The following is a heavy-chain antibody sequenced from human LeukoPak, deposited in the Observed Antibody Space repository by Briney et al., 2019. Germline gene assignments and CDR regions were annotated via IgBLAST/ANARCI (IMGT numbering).Heavy chain of an antibody. Sequence: GGSLRLSCAASGFPFSDYAMTWVRQTPGKGLEWVSVISGGGDSVDYADSMKGRFTISRDNSKNTLYLQMYSLRAEDAAVYYCARDNFDYDSAFDIWGQGTMVTVSS. CDR2: ISGGGDSV. D-gene: IGHD4-17*01. V-gene: IGHV3-23*01. CDR3: ARDNFDYDSAFDI. CDR1: GFPFSDYA. J-gene: IGHJ3*02.